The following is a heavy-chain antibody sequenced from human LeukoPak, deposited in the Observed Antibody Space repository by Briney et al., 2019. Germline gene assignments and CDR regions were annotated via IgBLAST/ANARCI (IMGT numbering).Heavy chain of an antibody. Sequence: PSETLSLTCTVSGGSISSYYWSWIRQPPGKGLEWIGYIYYSGSTNYNPSLKSRVTISVDTSKNQFSLKLSSVTAADTAVYYCARSLSSSNDYYMDVWGKGTTVTVSS. D-gene: IGHD6-6*01. J-gene: IGHJ6*03. V-gene: IGHV4-59*08. CDR1: GGSISSYY. CDR3: ARSLSSSNDYYMDV. CDR2: IYYSGST.